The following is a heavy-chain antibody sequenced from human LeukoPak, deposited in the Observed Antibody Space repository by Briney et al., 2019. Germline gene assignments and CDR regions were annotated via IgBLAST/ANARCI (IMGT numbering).Heavy chain of an antibody. CDR3: AKVGCSSTSCYRSDAFDI. D-gene: IGHD2-2*01. Sequence: HSGRSLRLSCAASGFTFSSYAMHWVRQAPGKGLEWVAVISYDGSNKYYADSVKGRFTISRDNSKNTLYLQMNSLRAEDTAVYYCAKVGCSSTSCYRSDAFDIWGQGTMVTVSS. CDR2: ISYDGSNK. J-gene: IGHJ3*02. V-gene: IGHV3-30-3*01. CDR1: GFTFSSYA.